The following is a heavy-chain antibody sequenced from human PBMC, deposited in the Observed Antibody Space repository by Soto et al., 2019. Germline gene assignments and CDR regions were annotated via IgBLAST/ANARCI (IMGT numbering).Heavy chain of an antibody. Sequence: GASVKVSCKASGGTFSSYAISWVRQAPGQGLEWMGGIIPIFGTANYAQKFQGRVTITADESTSTAYMELGSLRSEDTAVYYCARDPIRCSGGSCYSRAYGMDVWGQGTTVTVSS. CDR1: GGTFSSYA. V-gene: IGHV1-69*13. CDR3: ARDPIRCSGGSCYSRAYGMDV. D-gene: IGHD2-15*01. J-gene: IGHJ6*02. CDR2: IIPIFGTA.